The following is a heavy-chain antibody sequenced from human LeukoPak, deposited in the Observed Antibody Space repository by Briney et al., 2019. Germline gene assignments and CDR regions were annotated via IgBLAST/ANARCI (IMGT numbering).Heavy chain of an antibody. CDR3: ARKDSGRYINPFDN. V-gene: IGHV3-30*04. CDR2: ISYDGSHK. D-gene: IGHD3-10*01. J-gene: IGHJ4*02. CDR1: GFSLSKYA. Sequence: PGGSLRLSCAASGFSLSKYAMHWVRQAPGKGLQWVAVISYDGSHKDYADSVKGRFTISRDNSKNTLYLQMNSLRAEDTAVYYCARKDSGRYINPFDNWGQGTLVTVSS.